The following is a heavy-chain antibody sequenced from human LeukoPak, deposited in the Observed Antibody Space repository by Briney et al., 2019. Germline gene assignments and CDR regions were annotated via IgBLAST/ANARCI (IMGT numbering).Heavy chain of an antibody. Sequence: PSETLSLTCTVSGGSINSSSYYWGWIRQPPGKGLEWIGSIYYSGTTNYSPSLKRRVTISLDTSKNQFSLKLRSLAAADTAIYYCARERGDTAAPDAFDIWGQGTLATVSP. CDR3: ARERGDTAAPDAFDI. CDR2: IYYSGTT. D-gene: IGHD5-18*01. J-gene: IGHJ3*02. CDR1: GGSINSSSYY. V-gene: IGHV4-39*07.